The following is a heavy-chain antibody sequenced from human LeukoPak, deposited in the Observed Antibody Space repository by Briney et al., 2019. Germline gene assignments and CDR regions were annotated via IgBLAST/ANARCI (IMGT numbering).Heavy chain of an antibody. V-gene: IGHV4-39*07. CDR1: GGSISSSSYY. CDR2: IYYSGST. D-gene: IGHD3-3*01. CDR3: ARAGGIFGVVNNWFDP. J-gene: IGHJ5*02. Sequence: SETLSLTCTVSGGSISSSSYYWGWIRQPPGKGLEWIGSIYYSGSTYYSPSLKSRVTISVDTSKNQFSLKLSSVTAADTAVYYCARAGGIFGVVNNWFDPWGQGTLVTVSS.